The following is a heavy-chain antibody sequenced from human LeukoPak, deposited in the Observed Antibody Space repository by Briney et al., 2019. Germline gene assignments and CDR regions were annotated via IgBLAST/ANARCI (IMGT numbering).Heavy chain of an antibody. V-gene: IGHV3-66*02. CDR1: GFTVSSNY. CDR3: ARDLSGIAVAGMRCYFDY. D-gene: IGHD6-19*01. J-gene: IGHJ4*02. CDR2: IYSGGST. Sequence: GGSLRLSCAASGFTVSSNYMSWVRQAPGKGLEWVSVIYSGGSTYYADSVKGRFTISRDNSKNTLYLQMNSLRAEDTAVYYCARDLSGIAVAGMRCYFDYWGQGTLVTVSS.